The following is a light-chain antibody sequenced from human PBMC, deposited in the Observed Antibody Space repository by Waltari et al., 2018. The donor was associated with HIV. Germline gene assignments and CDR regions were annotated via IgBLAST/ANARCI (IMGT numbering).Light chain of an antibody. CDR2: KAS. CDR3: QHYDSLSPLT. CDR1: ESISRW. Sequence: DIQMTQSPSTLSASVGESVTITCRASESISRWLAWYQQKPGNAPKLLIYKASTLQSGVPSRFTGSGSGTEFTLSISSLQPDDVGTYYCQHYDSLSPLTFGRGTRVGI. J-gene: IGKJ1*01. V-gene: IGKV1-5*03.